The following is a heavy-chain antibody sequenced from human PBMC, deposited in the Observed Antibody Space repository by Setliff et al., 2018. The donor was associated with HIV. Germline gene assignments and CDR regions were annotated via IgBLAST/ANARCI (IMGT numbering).Heavy chain of an antibody. V-gene: IGHV4-4*07. D-gene: IGHD3-16*01. J-gene: IGHJ3*02. CDR3: ARDRTGGTLDI. CDR2: IYTSGST. CDR1: GGSISSYY. Sequence: PSETLSLTCTVSGGSISSYYWSWIRQPAGKRLEWIGRIYTSGSTNYNPSLKSRVTMSVDTSKNQFSLKLSSVTAADTAVFYCARDRTGGTLDIWCQGTMVTVSS.